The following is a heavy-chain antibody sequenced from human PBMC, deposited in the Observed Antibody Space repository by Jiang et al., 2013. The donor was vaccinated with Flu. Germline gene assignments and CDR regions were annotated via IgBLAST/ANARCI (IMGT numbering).Heavy chain of an antibody. J-gene: IGHJ4*02. V-gene: IGHV1-2*02. CDR3: ARAGRVGIGPGGY. Sequence: SGAEVKKPGASVKVSCKASGYTFTGYYIHWVRQAPVQGLEWMGWINPNNGDTNYAQKLQGRVTMTRDTSITTVYMELTRLSSDDTAVYYCARAGRVGIGPGGYWGQGTLVTVSS. CDR1: GYTFTGYY. D-gene: IGHD2-21*01. CDR2: INPNNGDT.